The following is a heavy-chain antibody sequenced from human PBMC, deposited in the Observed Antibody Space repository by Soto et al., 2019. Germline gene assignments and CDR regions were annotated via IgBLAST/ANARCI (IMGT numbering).Heavy chain of an antibody. V-gene: IGHV4-59*01. CDR2: IHHSGST. CDR1: GASIRRYY. J-gene: IGHJ4*02. Sequence: QVQLQESGPGLVRPSETLSLTCTVSGASIRRYYWSWIRQPPGKGLEWFGFIHHSGSTNYNPSPKSRLTMSVDTSQNQFSLKLSSVTAADTAVYYCPRGDSSSWLPPFDYWGQGTLVTVSS. D-gene: IGHD6-13*01. CDR3: PRGDSSSWLPPFDY.